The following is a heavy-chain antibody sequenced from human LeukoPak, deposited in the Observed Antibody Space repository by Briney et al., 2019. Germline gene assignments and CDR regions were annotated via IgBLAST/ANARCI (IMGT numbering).Heavy chain of an antibody. V-gene: IGHV1-18*01. CDR3: ARVAVADDAFDI. Sequence: ASVKVSCKASGYTFTSYGISWVRQAPGQGLEWMGWISAYNGNTNYAQKLQGRVTMTTDTSTGTAYIELRSLRSDDTAVYYCARVAVADDAFDIWGQGTMVTVSS. CDR1: GYTFTSYG. CDR2: ISAYNGNT. J-gene: IGHJ3*02. D-gene: IGHD6-19*01.